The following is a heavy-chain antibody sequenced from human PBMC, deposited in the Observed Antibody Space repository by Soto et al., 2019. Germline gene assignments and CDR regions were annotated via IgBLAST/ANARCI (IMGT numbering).Heavy chain of an antibody. Sequence: SQTLSLTCVISGDSVSSNSAAWNWIRQSPSRGLEWLGRTYYRSKWYNDYAVSVKSRITINPDTSKNQFSLQLNSVTPEDTAVYYCARGWYQLPHPLYYCDYWGQGTLVTVSS. CDR1: GDSVSSNSAA. CDR2: TYYRSKWYN. V-gene: IGHV6-1*01. D-gene: IGHD2-2*01. CDR3: ARGWYQLPHPLYYCDY. J-gene: IGHJ4*02.